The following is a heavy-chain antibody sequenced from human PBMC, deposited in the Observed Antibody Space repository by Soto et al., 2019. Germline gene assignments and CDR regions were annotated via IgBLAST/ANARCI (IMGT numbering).Heavy chain of an antibody. D-gene: IGHD6-19*01. CDR2: VSYDGSNE. J-gene: IGHJ6*03. CDR3: AKDPNSSGWYGYYYYYYMDV. Sequence: QVQLVESGGGVVQPGRSQRLSCAASAFTFSSYGMHWVRQAPGKGLEWVAVVSYDGSNEYHADSVKGRFTISRDNSKNTLYLQMNSLRGEDTAVYYCAKDPNSSGWYGYYYYYYMDVWGKGTTVTVSS. V-gene: IGHV3-30*18. CDR1: AFTFSSYG.